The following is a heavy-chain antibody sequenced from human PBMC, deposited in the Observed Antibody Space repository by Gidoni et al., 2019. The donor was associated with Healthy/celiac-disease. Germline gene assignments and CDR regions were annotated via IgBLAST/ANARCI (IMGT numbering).Heavy chain of an antibody. Sequence: QVQLQESGPGLVKPSQTLSLTCTVSGGSISSGGYYWSWIRQHPGKGLEWIGYIYYSGSTYYNPSLKSRVTISVDTSKNQFSLKLSSVTAADTAVYYCARVKYYYGSGSQVAWLNWFDLWGQGTLVTVSS. D-gene: IGHD3-10*01. CDR3: ARVKYYYGSGSQVAWLNWFDL. V-gene: IGHV4-31*03. CDR1: GGSISSGGYY. J-gene: IGHJ5*02. CDR2: IYYSGST.